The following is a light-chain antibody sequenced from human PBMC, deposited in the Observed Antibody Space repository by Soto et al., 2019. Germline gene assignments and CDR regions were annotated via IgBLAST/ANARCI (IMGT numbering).Light chain of an antibody. V-gene: IGKV4-1*01. J-gene: IGKJ2*01. CDR2: WAS. CDR3: QQYYSTPPYT. CDR1: QSVLYSSNNKNY. Sequence: DILMTQSPYSLAVSLGDRATINCKSSQSVLYSSNNKNYLAWYQQKPGQPPKLLIYWASTRESGVPDRFSGSGSGTDFTLSVSRVQAEDVAVYYCQQYYSTPPYTFGQGTKLEIK.